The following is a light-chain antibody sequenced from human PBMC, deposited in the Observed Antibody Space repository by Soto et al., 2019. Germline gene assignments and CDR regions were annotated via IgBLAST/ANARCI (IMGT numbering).Light chain of an antibody. Sequence: IVRTQTTATLSVSPGERASLSCRASQSVNSDLAWYQQKPGQAPRLLIYGASTRATGIPARFRGSGSGTDFTLTIGSLQSEDFGVYYCKQYNAWPPWRFGEGTKVAIK. CDR2: GAS. CDR1: QSVNSD. V-gene: IGKV3-15*01. CDR3: KQYNAWPPWR. J-gene: IGKJ1*01.